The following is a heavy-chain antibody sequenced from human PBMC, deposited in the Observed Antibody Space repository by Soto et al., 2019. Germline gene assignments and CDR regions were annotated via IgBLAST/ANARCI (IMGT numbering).Heavy chain of an antibody. J-gene: IGHJ6*02. CDR2: IYYSGST. D-gene: IGHD3-10*01. CDR1: GGSISSYY. Sequence: SETLSLTCTVSGGSISSYYWSWIRQPPGKGLEWIGYIYYSGSTNYNPSLKSRVTISVDTSKNQFSLKLSSVTAADTAVYYCARMGTAGYGSGSYYNPYYYYGMDVWGQGTTVPSP. CDR3: ARMGTAGYGSGSYYNPYYYYGMDV. V-gene: IGHV4-59*01.